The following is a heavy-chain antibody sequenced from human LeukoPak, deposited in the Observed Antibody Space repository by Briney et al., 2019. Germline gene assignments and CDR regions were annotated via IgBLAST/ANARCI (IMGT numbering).Heavy chain of an antibody. CDR1: LGTFSSYA. CDR3: ARDSERAYYYDSSGYYPADYFDY. V-gene: IGHV1-69*04. CDR2: SIPIFGIE. Sequence: SVKVSCTASLGTFSSYAISWVRQAPGQGLEWMGRSIPIFGIENYAQKFQGRVTITADKSTSTAYMELSSPRSEDTAVYYCARDSERAYYYDSSGYYPADYFDYWGQGTLVTVSS. D-gene: IGHD3-22*01. J-gene: IGHJ4*02.